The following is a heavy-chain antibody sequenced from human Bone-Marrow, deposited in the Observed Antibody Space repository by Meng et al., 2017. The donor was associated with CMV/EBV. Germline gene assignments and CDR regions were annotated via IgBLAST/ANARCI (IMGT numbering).Heavy chain of an antibody. Sequence: ESLKISCTVSDDSISSSIYYWGWIRQPPGKRLEWIASIYYTGSTYYNPSLQSRVTISIDTSKNQFSLMLNSVTAADTAVYYCARRERAERSGYSHFDYWGRGTLVTVSS. CDR1: DDSISSSIYY. J-gene: IGHJ4*02. CDR2: IYYTGST. V-gene: IGHV4-39*07. CDR3: ARRERAERSGYSHFDY. D-gene: IGHD3-3*01.